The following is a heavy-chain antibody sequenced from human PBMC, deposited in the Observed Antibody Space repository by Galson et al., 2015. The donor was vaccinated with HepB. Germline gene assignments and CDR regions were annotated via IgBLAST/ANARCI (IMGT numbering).Heavy chain of an antibody. Sequence: SLRLSCAASGFTFSSYSMNWVRQAPGKGLEWVAYISSSSSTIYYADSVKGRFTISRDNAKNSLYLQMNSLRAEDTAVYYCARRRVFGVATDYYYYYYMDVWGKGTTVTVSS. D-gene: IGHD3-3*01. J-gene: IGHJ6*03. V-gene: IGHV3-48*01. CDR1: GFTFSSYS. CDR2: ISSSSSTI. CDR3: ARRRVFGVATDYYYYYYMDV.